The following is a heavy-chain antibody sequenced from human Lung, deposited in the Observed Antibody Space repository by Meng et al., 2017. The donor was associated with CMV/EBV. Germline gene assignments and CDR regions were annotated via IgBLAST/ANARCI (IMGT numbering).Heavy chain of an antibody. J-gene: IGHJ6*02. CDR3: ARDGTLSPYYYYYGMDV. CDR1: GFTFSSYW. V-gene: IGHV3-7*01. Sequence: SCAASGFTFSSYWMSWVRQAPGKGLEWVANINQDGNEEYYVDSLKGRFTIYRDNAKNSLYLQMTSLRAEDTAVYYCARDGTLSPYYYYYGMDVWGQGXTVTVSS. CDR2: INQDGNEE.